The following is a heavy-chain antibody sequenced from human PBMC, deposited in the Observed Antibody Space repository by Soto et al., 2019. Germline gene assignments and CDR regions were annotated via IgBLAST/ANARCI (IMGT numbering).Heavy chain of an antibody. J-gene: IGHJ4*02. D-gene: IGHD3-10*02. CDR3: ARAGYYVQS. CDR2: LYSAGGT. V-gene: IGHV3-66*01. Sequence: VQLVESGGGFVQSGGSLRLSCAASGIIVSNNYMTWVRQAPGKALEWVSLLYSAGGTDYADSVRGRFNISRDNSRNILYLQMNSLRVEDTAVYYCARAGYYVQSWGQGTLVTVSS. CDR1: GIIVSNNY.